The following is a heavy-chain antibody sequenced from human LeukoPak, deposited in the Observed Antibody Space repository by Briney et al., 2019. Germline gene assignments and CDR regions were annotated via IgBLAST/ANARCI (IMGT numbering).Heavy chain of an antibody. Sequence: GGSLRLSCAASGFTFSTYAMSWVRQAPGKGLEWVSTISGSGANTYYADSVRGRFTISRDNSKNTLYLHMNSLRAEDTALYYCAKHRSGIAASGSNYWGQGTLVSVSS. CDR1: GFTFSTYA. J-gene: IGHJ4*02. CDR2: ISGSGANT. V-gene: IGHV3-23*01. D-gene: IGHD6-13*01. CDR3: AKHRSGIAASGSNY.